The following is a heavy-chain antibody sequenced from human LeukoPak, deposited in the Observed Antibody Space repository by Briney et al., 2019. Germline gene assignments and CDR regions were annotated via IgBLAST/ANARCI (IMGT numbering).Heavy chain of an antibody. Sequence: PSETLSVICTVSGGSISSSSYYWGWIRQPPGKGLEWIGSIYYSGSTYYNPSLKSRVTISVDTSKNQFSLKLSSVTAADTAVYYCARAIVVVPAYRLFDYWGQGTLVTVSS. CDR3: ARAIVVVPAYRLFDY. J-gene: IGHJ4*02. V-gene: IGHV4-39*07. CDR2: IYYSGST. D-gene: IGHD2-21*02. CDR1: GGSISSSSYY.